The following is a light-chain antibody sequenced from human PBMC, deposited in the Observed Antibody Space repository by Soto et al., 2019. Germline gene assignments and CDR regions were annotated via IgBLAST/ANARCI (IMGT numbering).Light chain of an antibody. J-gene: IGLJ1*01. CDR3: SSYTSSGTRYV. Sequence: QSVLTQPASVSGSPGQSITISCTGTSSDVGGYNFVSWYQQHPGKAPKLMIYDVSNRPSGVSNRFSGSKSGNTASLTISGLQAEDEADYYCSSYTSSGTRYVFGTGTKVPS. CDR1: SSDVGGYNF. CDR2: DVS. V-gene: IGLV2-14*01.